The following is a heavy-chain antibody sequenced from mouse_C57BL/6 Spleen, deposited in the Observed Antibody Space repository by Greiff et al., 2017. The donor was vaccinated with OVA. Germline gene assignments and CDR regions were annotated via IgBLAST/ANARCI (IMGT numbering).Heavy chain of an antibody. V-gene: IGHV1-82*01. CDR2: IYPGDGDT. D-gene: IGHD2-1*01. CDR1: GYAFSSSW. CDR3: ARPGNYLYFDY. Sequence: VKLQESGPELVKPGASVKISCKASGYAFSSSWMNWVKQRPGKGLEWIGRIYPGDGDTNYNGKFKGKATLTADKSSSTAYMQLSSLTSEDSAVYFCARPGNYLYFDYWGQGTTLTVSS. J-gene: IGHJ2*01.